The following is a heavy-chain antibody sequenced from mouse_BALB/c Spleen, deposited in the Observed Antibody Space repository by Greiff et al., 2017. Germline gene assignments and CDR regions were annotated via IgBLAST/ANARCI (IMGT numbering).Heavy chain of an antibody. CDR3: ARSNTYYAMDY. CDR2: ISYSGST. CDR1: GYSITSDYA. V-gene: IGHV3-2*02. Sequence: EVQLVESGPGLVKPSQSLSLTCTVTGYSITSDYAWNWIRQFPGNKLEWMGYISYSGSTSYNPSLKSRISITRDTSKNQFFLQLNSVTTEDTATYYCARSNTYYAMDYWGQGTSVTVSS. J-gene: IGHJ4*01. D-gene: IGHD4-1*01.